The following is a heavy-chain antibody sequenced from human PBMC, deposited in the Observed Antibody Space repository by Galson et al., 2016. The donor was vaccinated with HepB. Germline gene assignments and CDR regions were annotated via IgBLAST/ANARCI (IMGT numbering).Heavy chain of an antibody. V-gene: IGHV5-10-1*01. CDR1: GYSFTNYW. CDR2: IDPSDSYT. Sequence: QSGAEVKKPGESLRISCQGSGYSFTNYWISWLRQMPGKGLEWMGRIDPSDSYTSYRPSFQGHVTISADKSISTVYLQWSSLKASDTAMYYCARVHSSSDDYWGQGTLVTVSS. CDR3: ARVHSSSDDY. J-gene: IGHJ4*02. D-gene: IGHD6-6*01.